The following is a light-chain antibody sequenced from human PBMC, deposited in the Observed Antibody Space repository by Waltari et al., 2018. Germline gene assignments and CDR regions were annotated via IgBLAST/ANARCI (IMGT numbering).Light chain of an antibody. Sequence: DIVMTQSPDSLAVSLGERATINCKSSKSILDSSNNKNYLAWHQQRPGQPPKLLIYWASTRESGVPDRFSGSGSGTDFTLTISSLQAEDVAVYYCQQYYIPPLTFGQGTRLEI. J-gene: IGKJ5*01. CDR3: QQYYIPPLT. V-gene: IGKV4-1*01. CDR2: WAS. CDR1: KSILDSSNNKNY.